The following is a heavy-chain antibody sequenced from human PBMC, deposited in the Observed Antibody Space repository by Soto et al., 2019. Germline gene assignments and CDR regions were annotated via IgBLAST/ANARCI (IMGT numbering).Heavy chain of an antibody. CDR2: IKGDGSAK. J-gene: IGHJ3*02. D-gene: IGHD6-25*01. CDR1: GFTFGNYW. V-gene: IGHV3-7*05. CDR3: ARDVSPGSSGYHLDAFDI. Sequence: EVQLVESGGGLVQPGGSLRLSCAASGFTFGNYWMTWVRQASGKGLEWVANIKGDGSAKSYLDSVRGRFTVSRDNAETSLFLQMNILRAEDTALYYCARDVSPGSSGYHLDAFDIWGQGTMVTVS.